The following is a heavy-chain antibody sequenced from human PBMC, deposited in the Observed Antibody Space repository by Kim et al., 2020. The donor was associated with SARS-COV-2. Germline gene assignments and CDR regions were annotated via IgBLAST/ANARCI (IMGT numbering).Heavy chain of an antibody. Sequence: GGSLRLSCAASGFTFSSYAMHWVRQAPGKGLEWVAVISYDGSNKYYVDSVKGRFTISRDNSKNTLYLQMNSLRAEDTAEYYCARARGFDYWGQGTLVTVSS. J-gene: IGHJ4*02. CDR1: GFTFSSYA. V-gene: IGHV3-30*04. D-gene: IGHD3-10*01. CDR2: ISYDGSNK. CDR3: ARARGFDY.